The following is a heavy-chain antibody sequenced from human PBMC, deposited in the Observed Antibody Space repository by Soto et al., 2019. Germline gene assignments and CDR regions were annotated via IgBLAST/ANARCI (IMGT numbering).Heavy chain of an antibody. CDR2: ISQSGNT. CDR1: SGSFSGYY. D-gene: IGHD6-6*01. Sequence: SETLSLTCSIYSGSFSGYYWSWIRQPPGKGLEWIGEISQSGNTNYSPSLKSRVSISIDTSKKQFSLNLASVSAADTAVYYCARAPKVSGSSQTRPDFWGQGTIVTVSS. J-gene: IGHJ4*02. V-gene: IGHV4-34*01. CDR3: ARAPKVSGSSQTRPDF.